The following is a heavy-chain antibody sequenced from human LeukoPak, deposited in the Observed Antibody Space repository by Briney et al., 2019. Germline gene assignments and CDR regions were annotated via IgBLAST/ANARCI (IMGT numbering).Heavy chain of an antibody. D-gene: IGHD6-19*01. V-gene: IGHV3-30*02. CDR3: ARQASLNGSSGWETDY. J-gene: IGHJ4*02. CDR2: IRYDGSIK. CDR1: GFTFSNYG. Sequence: GGSLRLSCAASGFTFSNYGMHWVRQAPGRGLEWVAFIRYDGSIKYYADSVKGRFTISRDNSKNTLYLQMNSLRAEDTAVYYCARQASLNGSSGWETDYWGQGTLVTVSS.